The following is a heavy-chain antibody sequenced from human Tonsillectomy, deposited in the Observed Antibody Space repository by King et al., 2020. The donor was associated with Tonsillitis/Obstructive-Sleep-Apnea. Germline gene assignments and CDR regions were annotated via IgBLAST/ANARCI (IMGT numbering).Heavy chain of an antibody. V-gene: IGHV3-23*01. CDR3: AKDFIGSGTYLVAFLYMAV. Sequence: VQLLESGGGLVKPGGSLRLSCSASGFTFSSDAMIWVRQAPGKGLEWVSVISGSGGSTYYADSVKGRFTISRDNSKSTLYLQMNSLRAEDTAIYYCAKDFIGSGTYLVAFLYMAVGGKGTTVTVS. D-gene: IGHD3-10*01. CDR1: GFTFSSDA. J-gene: IGHJ6*03. CDR2: ISGSGGST.